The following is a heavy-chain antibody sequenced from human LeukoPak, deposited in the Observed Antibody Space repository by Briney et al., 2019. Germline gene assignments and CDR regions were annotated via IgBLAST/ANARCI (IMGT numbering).Heavy chain of an antibody. D-gene: IGHD4-17*01. J-gene: IGHJ3*02. CDR3: ARVTTVTRDAFDI. Sequence: PSETLSLTCTVSGGSISSGDYYWSWIRQPPGKGLEWIGYIYYSGSTYYNPSLKSRVTISVDTSKNQFSLKLSSVTAADTAVYYCARVTTVTRDAFDIWGQGTMVTVSS. CDR2: IYYSGST. CDR1: GGSISSGDYY. V-gene: IGHV4-30-4*01.